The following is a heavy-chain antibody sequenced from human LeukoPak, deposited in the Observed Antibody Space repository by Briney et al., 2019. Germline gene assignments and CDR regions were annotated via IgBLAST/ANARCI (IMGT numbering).Heavy chain of an antibody. CDR1: GYTFTSYD. V-gene: IGHV1-8*01. CDR3: ARGHYYDSSGDYYRAAFDI. Sequence: SVKVSCKASGYTFTSYDINWVRQATGQGLEWMGWMNPNSGNTGYAQKFQGRVTMTRNTSISTAYMDLSSLRSEDTAVYYCARGHYYDSSGDYYRAAFDIWGQGTKVTVSS. D-gene: IGHD3-22*01. CDR2: MNPNSGNT. J-gene: IGHJ3*02.